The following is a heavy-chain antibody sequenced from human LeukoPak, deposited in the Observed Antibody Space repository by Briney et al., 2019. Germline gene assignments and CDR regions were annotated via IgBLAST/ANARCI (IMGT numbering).Heavy chain of an antibody. Sequence: ASVKVSCKASGYTFTGYYMHWVRQAPGQGLEWMGWINPNSGGTNYAQKFQGRVTMTRDTSISTAYMELSRPRSDDTAVYYCARDPGVGPPVPADYWGQGTLVTVSS. CDR3: ARDPGVGPPVPADY. V-gene: IGHV1-2*02. CDR1: GYTFTGYY. D-gene: IGHD2-2*01. CDR2: INPNSGGT. J-gene: IGHJ4*02.